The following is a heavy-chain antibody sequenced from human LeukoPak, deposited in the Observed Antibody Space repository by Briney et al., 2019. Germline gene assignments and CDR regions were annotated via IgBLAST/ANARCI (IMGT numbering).Heavy chain of an antibody. CDR3: ARGVRGDCSSTSCYTLYYYYYMDV. J-gene: IGHJ6*03. Sequence: GGSLRLSCAASGFTFSSYAMHWVRQAPGKGLEWVAFISYDGSNKYYADSVKGRFTISRDNSKNTLYLQMNSLRAEDTAVYYCARGVRGDCSSTSCYTLYYYYYMDVWGKGTTVTVSS. CDR1: GFTFSSYA. CDR2: ISYDGSNK. V-gene: IGHV3-30-3*01. D-gene: IGHD2-2*02.